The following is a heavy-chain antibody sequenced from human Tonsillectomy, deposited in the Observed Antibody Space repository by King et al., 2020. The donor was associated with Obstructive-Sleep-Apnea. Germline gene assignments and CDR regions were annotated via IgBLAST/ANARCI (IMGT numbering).Heavy chain of an antibody. D-gene: IGHD3-22*01. CDR2: IYSGGTT. Sequence: VQLVESGGGLVQPGESLRLSCAASGFSVSSNYVSWVRQAPGKGLEWVSVIYSGGTTYYGDSVRDRFTISRDNSKNTVYLQMNSLRAEDTAFYYCARPMIAVSRKIYFDSWGQGTLVTVSS. J-gene: IGHJ4*02. CDR3: ARPMIAVSRKIYFDS. CDR1: GFSVSSNY. V-gene: IGHV3-66*01.